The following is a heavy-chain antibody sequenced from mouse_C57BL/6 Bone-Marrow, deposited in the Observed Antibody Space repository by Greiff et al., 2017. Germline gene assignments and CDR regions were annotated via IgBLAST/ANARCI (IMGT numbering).Heavy chain of an antibody. D-gene: IGHD2-5*01. CDR3: ATYYSKSYYYAMDY. CDR1: GYTFTDYY. J-gene: IGHJ4*01. V-gene: IGHV1-19*01. CDR2: INPYNGGT. Sequence: EVQLQQSGPVLVKPGASVKMSCKASGYTFTDYYMNWVKQSHGKSLEWIGVINPYNGGTSYNQKFKGKATLTVDKSSSTAYMELNSLTSEDSAVYYCATYYSKSYYYAMDYWGQGTSVTVSS.